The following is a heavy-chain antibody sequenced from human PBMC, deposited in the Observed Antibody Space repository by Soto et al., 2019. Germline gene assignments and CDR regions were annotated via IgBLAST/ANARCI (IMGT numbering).Heavy chain of an antibody. CDR3: ARRLDSPASYGSGMSSFDP. CDR2: IYYSGST. V-gene: IGHV4-59*08. J-gene: IGHJ5*02. Sequence: QVQLQESGPGLVKPSETLSHTCTVSGGSISSYYWSWIRQPPGKGLEWIGYIYYSGSTNYNPSLKSRVTISVDTSKNQFSLKLSSVTAADTAVYYCARRLDSPASYGSGMSSFDPWGQGTLVTVSS. D-gene: IGHD3-10*01. CDR1: GGSISSYY.